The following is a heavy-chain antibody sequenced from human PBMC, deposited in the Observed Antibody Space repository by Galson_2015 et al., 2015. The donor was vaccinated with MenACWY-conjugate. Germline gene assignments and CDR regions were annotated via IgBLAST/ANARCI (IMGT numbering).Heavy chain of an antibody. Sequence: SVKVSCKASGYTINGYFLHWVRQAPGQGLEWMGRINPNSGGTNYAEKFQGRVTMTWDTSFSTSYMELSSDDTAIYFCARSRYNTGWAFDYWGQGTLVTVS. CDR2: INPNSGGT. CDR3: ARSRYNTGWAFDY. V-gene: IGHV1-2*06. D-gene: IGHD5-24*01. CDR1: GYTINGYF. J-gene: IGHJ4*02.